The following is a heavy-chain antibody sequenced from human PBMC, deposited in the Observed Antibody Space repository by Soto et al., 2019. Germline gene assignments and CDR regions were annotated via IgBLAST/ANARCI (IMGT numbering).Heavy chain of an antibody. CDR3: ARGHYDFWSGYFATIDY. V-gene: IGHV4-59*08. CDR1: GGSISSYY. Sequence: QVQLQESGPGLVKPSETLSLTCTVSGGSISSYYWSWIRQPPGKGLEWIGYIHYSGSTNYNPSLKGRVTISADTSKNQFSLKLSSVTAADTAVYYCARGHYDFWSGYFATIDYWGQGTLVTVSS. D-gene: IGHD3-3*01. CDR2: IHYSGST. J-gene: IGHJ4*02.